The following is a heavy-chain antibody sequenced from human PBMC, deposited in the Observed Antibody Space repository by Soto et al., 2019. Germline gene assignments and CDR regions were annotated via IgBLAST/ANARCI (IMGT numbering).Heavy chain of an antibody. CDR1: GFDVSNTD. J-gene: IGHJ4*02. V-gene: IGHV3-66*01. CDR3: AREAIIVIAAPEYYFDY. CDR2: IYSGGYT. D-gene: IGHD3-22*01. Sequence: EVQLVESRGDLVQRGGSLRLSCAASGFDVSNTDMSWVRQAPGKGLEWVSVIYSGGYTNYADSVKGRFIVSRDSPKNTLYLQMDSLRAEDTAVYYCAREAIIVIAAPEYYFDYWGQGTLVTVSS.